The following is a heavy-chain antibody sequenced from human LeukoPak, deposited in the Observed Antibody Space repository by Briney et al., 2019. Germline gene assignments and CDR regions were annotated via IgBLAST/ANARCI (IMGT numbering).Heavy chain of an antibody. CDR3: ARLLDNDSSGYPDTFDV. D-gene: IGHD3-22*01. CDR2: IYYSGRT. Sequence: PPETLSLTCTVSGGSMTSHYWSWIRQPPGKGLEYIGHIYYSGRTYYKPSLQSRVTISVDTSKNHFSLRLTSVTAADTAVYYCARLLDNDSSGYPDTFDVWGQGTMVTVSS. V-gene: IGHV4-59*11. CDR1: GGSMTSHY. J-gene: IGHJ3*01.